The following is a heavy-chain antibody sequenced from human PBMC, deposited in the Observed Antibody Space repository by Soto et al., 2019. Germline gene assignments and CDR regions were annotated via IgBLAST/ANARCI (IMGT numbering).Heavy chain of an antibody. D-gene: IGHD2-8*02. CDR1: GYTFTSND. V-gene: IGHV1-8*01. Sequence: QVQLVQSGAEVKKPGASVKVSCKASGYTFTSNDIYWLRQAPGQGHEWMGWMNPKSGDARYAQKFQDRLIMTRDTSITTAYMELTSLTSEDTAVYYCARGRPGGGVKRSWFDPWGQGTLVTVSS. J-gene: IGHJ5*02. CDR2: MNPKSGDA. CDR3: ARGRPGGGVKRSWFDP.